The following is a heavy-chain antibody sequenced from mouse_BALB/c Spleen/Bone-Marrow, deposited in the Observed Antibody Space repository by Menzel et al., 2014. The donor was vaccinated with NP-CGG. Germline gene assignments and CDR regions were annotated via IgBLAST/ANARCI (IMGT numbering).Heavy chain of an antibody. CDR3: ARVSYDYFDY. CDR2: ISDGGSYT. J-gene: IGHJ2*01. Sequence: EVKLVESGGGLAKPGGSLKLSCAASGFTFSDYYMYWVRQTPEKRLESVATISDGGSYTYYPDSVKGRFTISRDNAKNNPCLQMSSLKSEDTAMYYCARVSYDYFDYWGQGTTLPVSS. D-gene: IGHD2-4*01. V-gene: IGHV5-4*02. CDR1: GFTFSDYY.